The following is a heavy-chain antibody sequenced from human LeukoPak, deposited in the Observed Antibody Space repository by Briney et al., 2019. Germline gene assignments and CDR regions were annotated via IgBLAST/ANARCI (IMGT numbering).Heavy chain of an antibody. D-gene: IGHD6-19*01. CDR2: IIPILGIA. V-gene: IGHV1-69*04. CDR3: AREFGRIAVAGTGDY. CDR1: GGTFSSYA. Sequence: SVKVSFKASGGTFSSYAISWVRQAPGQGLAWMGRIIPILGIANYAQKFQGRVTITADKSTSTAYMELSSLRSEDTAVYYCAREFGRIAVAGTGDYWGQGTLVTVSS. J-gene: IGHJ4*02.